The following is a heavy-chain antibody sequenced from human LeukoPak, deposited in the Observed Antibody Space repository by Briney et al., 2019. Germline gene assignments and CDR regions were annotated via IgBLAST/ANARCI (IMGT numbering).Heavy chain of an antibody. CDR1: GYTFTSYD. CDR2: IIPIFGTA. Sequence: ASVKVSCKASGYTFTSYDINWVRQATGQGLEWMGGIIPIFGTANYAQKFQGRVTITADKSTSTAYMELSSLRSEDTAVYYCARGRGPKTHYYYYYMDVWGKGTTVTVSS. V-gene: IGHV1-69*06. J-gene: IGHJ6*03. D-gene: IGHD3-10*01. CDR3: ARGRGPKTHYYYYYMDV.